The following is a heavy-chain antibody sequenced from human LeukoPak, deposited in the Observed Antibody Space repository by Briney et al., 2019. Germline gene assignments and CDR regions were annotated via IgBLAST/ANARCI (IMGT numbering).Heavy chain of an antibody. J-gene: IGHJ1*01. CDR3: AREGYCSGGSCWRYFQH. V-gene: IGHV3-66*02. Sequence: GGSLRLSCAASGFTVSSNYMSWVRQAPGKGLERVSVIYSGGSTYYADSVKGRFTISRDNSKNTLYLQMNSLRAEDTAVYYCAREGYCSGGSCWRYFQHWGQGTLVTASS. CDR2: IYSGGST. CDR1: GFTVSSNY. D-gene: IGHD2-15*01.